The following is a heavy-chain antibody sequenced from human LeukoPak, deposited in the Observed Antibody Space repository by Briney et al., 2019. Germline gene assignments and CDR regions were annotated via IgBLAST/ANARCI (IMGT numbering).Heavy chain of an antibody. CDR1: GGSFSGYY. CDR2: IDHSGST. J-gene: IGHJ5*02. V-gene: IGHV4-34*01. CDR3: ARGPLNWFDP. Sequence: SETLSLPCAVYGGSFSGYYWSWIRQPPGKGLEWIGEIDHSGSTNYNPSLKSRVTISVDTSKNQFSLKLSSVTAADTAVYYCARGPLNWFDPWGQGTLVTVSP.